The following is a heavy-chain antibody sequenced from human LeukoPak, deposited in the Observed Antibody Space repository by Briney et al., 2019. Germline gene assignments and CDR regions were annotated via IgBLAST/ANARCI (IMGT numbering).Heavy chain of an antibody. Sequence: GALRLSCAASGFTFSSYSMNWVRQAPGKGLEWVSSISSSSSYIYYADSVKGRFTISRDNAKNSLYLQMNSLRAEDTAVYYCASALRYFDWLPVDYWGQGTLVTVSS. D-gene: IGHD3-9*01. J-gene: IGHJ4*02. V-gene: IGHV3-21*01. CDR3: ASALRYFDWLPVDY. CDR1: GFTFSSYS. CDR2: ISSSSSYI.